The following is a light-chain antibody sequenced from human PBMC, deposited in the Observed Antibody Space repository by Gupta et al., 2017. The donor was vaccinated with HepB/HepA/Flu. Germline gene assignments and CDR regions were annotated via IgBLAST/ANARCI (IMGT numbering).Light chain of an antibody. J-gene: IGLJ3*02. CDR1: KLGRKY. V-gene: IGLV3-1*01. CDR3: LAWDRSFAV. Sequence: YGLTQPPSVSVSPGQTANITCSGDKLGRKYVPWYQQKPGHSPVLVIFKDRERPSGVPERFSGSNSGSTAALTISGTQPMDEAEYYCLAWDRSFAVFGGGTKVTVL. CDR2: KDR.